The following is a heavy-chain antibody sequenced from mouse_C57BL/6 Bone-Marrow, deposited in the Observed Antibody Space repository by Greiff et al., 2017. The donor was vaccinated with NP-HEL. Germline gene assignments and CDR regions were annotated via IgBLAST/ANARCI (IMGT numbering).Heavy chain of an antibody. D-gene: IGHD1-1*01. V-gene: IGHV5-9-1*02. CDR1: GFTFSSYA. CDR2: ISSGGDYI. J-gene: IGHJ3*01. Sequence: DVQLVESGEGLVKPGGSLKLSCAASGFTFSSYAMSWVRQTPEKRLEWVAYISSGGDYIYYADTVKGRFTISRDNARNTLYLQMSSLKSEDTAMYYCTRGNHYYGSSYGAWFAYWGQGTLVTVSA. CDR3: TRGNHYYGSSYGAWFAY.